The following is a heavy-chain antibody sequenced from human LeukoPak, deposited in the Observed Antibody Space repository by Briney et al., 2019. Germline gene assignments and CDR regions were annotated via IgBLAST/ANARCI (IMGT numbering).Heavy chain of an antibody. CDR1: GGTFSSYA. Sequence: ASVNVSCKASGGTFSSYAISWVRQAPGQGLEWMGGIIPIFGTANYAQKFQGRVTITADESTSTAYMELSSLRSEDTAVYYCARDAGGSGGSCYPYWGQGTLVTVSS. CDR3: ARDAGGSGGSCYPY. J-gene: IGHJ4*02. V-gene: IGHV1-69*13. D-gene: IGHD2-15*01. CDR2: IIPIFGTA.